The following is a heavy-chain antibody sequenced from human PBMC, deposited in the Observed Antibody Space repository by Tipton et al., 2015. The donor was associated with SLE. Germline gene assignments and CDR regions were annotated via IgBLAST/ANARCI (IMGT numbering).Heavy chain of an antibody. J-gene: IGHJ6*02. CDR1: GGSIDTTTYF. D-gene: IGHD6-19*01. Sequence: TLSLTCTVSGGSIDTTTYFWNWIRQPAGKGLEWIGRGFASGTTDYNPSLKSRVTMSVDTSRNQFSLKLSSVTAADTAVYYCARRGGWAHYYYYGMDVWGQGTTVTVSS. CDR2: GFASGTT. V-gene: IGHV4-61*02. CDR3: ARRGGWAHYYYYGMDV.